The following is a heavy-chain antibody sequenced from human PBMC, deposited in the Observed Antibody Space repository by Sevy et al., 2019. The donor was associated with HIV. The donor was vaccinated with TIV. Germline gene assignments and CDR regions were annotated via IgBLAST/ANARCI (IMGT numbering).Heavy chain of an antibody. CDR1: GGSISSSSYY. CDR3: ARHRPDIVVVPAAMGEGYYYYYMDV. CDR2: IYYSGST. V-gene: IGHV4-39*01. J-gene: IGHJ6*03. D-gene: IGHD2-2*01. Sequence: SETLSLTCTVSGGSISSSSYYWGWIRQPPGKGLEWIGSIYYSGSTYYNPSLKSRVTISVDTSKNKFSLKLGSVTAADTAVYYCARHRPDIVVVPAAMGEGYYYYYMDVWGKGTTVTVSS.